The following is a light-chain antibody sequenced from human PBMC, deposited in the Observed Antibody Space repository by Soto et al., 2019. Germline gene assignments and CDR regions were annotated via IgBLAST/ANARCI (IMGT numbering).Light chain of an antibody. V-gene: IGKV3-15*01. CDR3: QQYNNWPFPSWT. CDR1: QSVSSN. J-gene: IGKJ1*01. Sequence: EVVRTESPATLSVAPGERATLSCRASQSVSSNLAWYQQKPGQAPRRLIYGASTRATDIPARFSGSGSGTEFTLTISSLQSEDFAVYYCQQYNNWPFPSWTFGQGTKVEIK. CDR2: GAS.